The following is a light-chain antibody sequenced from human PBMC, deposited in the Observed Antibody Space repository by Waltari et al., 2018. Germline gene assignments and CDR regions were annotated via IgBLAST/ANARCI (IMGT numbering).Light chain of an antibody. J-gene: IGKJ1*01. CDR1: QSVTSSS. CDR3: HQYGSSPRT. Sequence: EIVLTQSPGTLSLSPGERATLSCGASQSVTSSSLAWYQQKPGQAPRLLMYDASNRAAGIPDRFSGSGSGTDFTLSISRLEPEDFAVYYCHQYGSSPRTFSQGTKVEIK. CDR2: DAS. V-gene: IGKV3-20*01.